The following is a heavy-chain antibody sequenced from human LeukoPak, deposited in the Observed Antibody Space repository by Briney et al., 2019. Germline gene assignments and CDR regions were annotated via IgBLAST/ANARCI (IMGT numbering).Heavy chain of an antibody. CDR1: GGSFSSYY. CDR2: IYYSGNT. J-gene: IGHJ5*02. D-gene: IGHD1-26*01. CDR3: ARGIIVGAIWGENDNWFDP. V-gene: IGHV4-59*01. Sequence: SETLSLTCAVYGGSFSSYYWSWIRQPPGKGLEWIGYIYYSGNTNYNPSLKSRVTISVDTSKNQFSLKLSSVTAADTAVYYCARGIIVGAIWGENDNWFDPWGQGTLVTVSS.